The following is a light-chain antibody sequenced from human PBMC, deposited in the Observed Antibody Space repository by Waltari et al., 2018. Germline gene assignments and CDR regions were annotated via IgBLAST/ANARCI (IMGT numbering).Light chain of an antibody. J-gene: IGLJ2*01. CDR1: NSDVGGYNS. CDR3: SSYAGSNNLV. Sequence: QSALTQPPSASGSPGQSVTISCTGTNSDVGGYNSVSGYQQHPGKAPKLIMYEVTKRPSGVPARFSGAKSGNTASLTVSGLQADDEAAYYCSSYAGSNNLVFGGGTKLTVL. V-gene: IGLV2-8*01. CDR2: EVT.